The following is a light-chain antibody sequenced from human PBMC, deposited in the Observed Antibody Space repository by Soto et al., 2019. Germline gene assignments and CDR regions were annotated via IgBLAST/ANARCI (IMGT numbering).Light chain of an antibody. CDR3: QHYNSYSEA. J-gene: IGKJ1*01. CDR1: QSVSSN. V-gene: IGKV3-15*01. Sequence: EIVMTQSPATLSVSPGERATLSCRASQSVSSNLAWYQQKPGQAPRFLIYGASTRATGIPARFSGSGSRTEFTLTISSLQPDDFATYYCQHYNSYSEAFGQGTKVDIK. CDR2: GAS.